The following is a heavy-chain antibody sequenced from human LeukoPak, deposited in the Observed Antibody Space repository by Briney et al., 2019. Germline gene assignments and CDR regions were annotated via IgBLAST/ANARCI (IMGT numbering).Heavy chain of an antibody. Sequence: GESLKISCKGSGYTFTNYWIGWVRQMPGKGPEWMGLIYPSDSDTRYSPSFQGQVTISADKSITTAYLQWSSLKASVTAMYYCARRSDYGDPFDYWGQGTLVTVSS. CDR2: IYPSDSDT. V-gene: IGHV5-51*01. CDR3: ARRSDYGDPFDY. J-gene: IGHJ4*02. D-gene: IGHD4-17*01. CDR1: GYTFTNYW.